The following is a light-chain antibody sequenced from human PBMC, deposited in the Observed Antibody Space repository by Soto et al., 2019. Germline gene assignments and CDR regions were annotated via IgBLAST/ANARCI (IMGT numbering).Light chain of an antibody. Sequence: QLVLTQPPSASASLGASVTLTSTLSSGYSNYKVDWYQQRPGKGPRFVMRVGTGGIVGSKGDGIPDRFSVLGSGLNRYLTIKNIQEQDESDYHCGADHGSGSNFVVFGGGTQLTVL. CDR3: GADHGSGSNFVV. J-gene: IGLJ7*01. CDR2: VGTGGIVG. CDR1: SGYSNYK. V-gene: IGLV9-49*01.